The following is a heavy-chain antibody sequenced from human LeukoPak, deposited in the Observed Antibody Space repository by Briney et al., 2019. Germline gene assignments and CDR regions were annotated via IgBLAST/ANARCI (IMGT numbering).Heavy chain of an antibody. J-gene: IGHJ4*02. CDR3: ARGRPNYYGSGSYGY. CDR2: INHSGST. Sequence: SETLSLTCAVYGGSFSGYYWSWIRQPPGKGLEWIGEINHSGSTNYNPSLKSRVTISVDTSKNQFSLKLSSVTAADTAVYYCARGRPNYYGSGSYGYWGQGTLVTVSS. CDR1: GGSFSGYY. D-gene: IGHD3-10*01. V-gene: IGHV4-34*01.